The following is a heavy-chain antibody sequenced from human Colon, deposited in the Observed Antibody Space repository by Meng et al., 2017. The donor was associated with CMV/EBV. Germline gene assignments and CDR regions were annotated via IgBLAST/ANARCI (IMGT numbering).Heavy chain of an antibody. CDR1: GFTFSSYW. Sequence: GGSLRLSCAASGFTFSSYWMHWVRQAPGKGLVWVSTISGSGERTHYAGSVKGRFTISRDNSKSTLYLQMNRLTAEDTAVYYCDGSDFWGQGTLVTVSS. V-gene: IGHV3-23*01. CDR2: ISGSGERT. J-gene: IGHJ4*02. D-gene: IGHD5-24*01. CDR3: DGSDF.